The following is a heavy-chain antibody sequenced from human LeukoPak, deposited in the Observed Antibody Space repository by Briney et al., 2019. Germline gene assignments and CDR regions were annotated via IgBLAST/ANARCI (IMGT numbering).Heavy chain of an antibody. J-gene: IGHJ4*02. D-gene: IGHD3-22*01. Sequence: GGSLRLSCAASGFSFSSYGMHWVRQAPGKGLEWVAVISYDGSNKYYADSVKGRFTISRDNSKNTLYLQMNSLRAEDTAVYCCAKERYYDSSGYYSKSYIDYWGQGTLVTVSS. CDR2: ISYDGSNK. V-gene: IGHV3-30*18. CDR1: GFSFSSYG. CDR3: AKERYYDSSGYYSKSYIDY.